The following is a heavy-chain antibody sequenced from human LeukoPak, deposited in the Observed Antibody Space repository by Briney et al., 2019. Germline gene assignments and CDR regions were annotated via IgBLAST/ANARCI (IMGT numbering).Heavy chain of an antibody. CDR2: IYTSGST. D-gene: IGHD6-19*01. V-gene: IGHV4-61*02. J-gene: IGHJ3*02. Sequence: PSQTLSLTCTVSGGSISSGSYYWSWIRQPAGKGLEWIGRIYTSGSTNYNPSLKSRVTISVDTSKDQFSLKLSSVTAADTAVYSCARHVSAYRSGWSGFDIWGQGTRVTVSS. CDR1: GGSISSGSYY. CDR3: ARHVSAYRSGWSGFDI.